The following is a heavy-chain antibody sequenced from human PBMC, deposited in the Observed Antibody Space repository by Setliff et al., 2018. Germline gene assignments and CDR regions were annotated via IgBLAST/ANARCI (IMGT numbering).Heavy chain of an antibody. J-gene: IGHJ3*01. CDR1: GDSISSGDYF. D-gene: IGHD1-26*01. V-gene: IGHV4-30-4*08. Sequence: PSETLSLTCTVSGDSISSGDYFWSWIRQPPGKGLEWIAYIYHSGSAYYNPSLKSRVTMSVDTSKNQFSLHLTSVTAADTAVFYCAREVGTSTSSDAFDVWGQGMMVTVSS. CDR3: AREVGTSTSSDAFDV. CDR2: IYHSGSA.